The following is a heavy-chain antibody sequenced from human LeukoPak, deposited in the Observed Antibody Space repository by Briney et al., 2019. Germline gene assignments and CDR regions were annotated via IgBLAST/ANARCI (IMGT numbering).Heavy chain of an antibody. CDR2: IYYSGST. CDR1: GGSISSSSYY. CDR3: ARETGTTSFYYYYYMDV. Sequence: SETLSLTCTVSGGSISSSSYYWGWTRQPPGKGLEWIGSIYYSGSTYYNPSLKSRVTISVDTSKNQFPLKLSSVTAADTAVYYCARETGTTSFYYYYYMDVWGKGTTVTVSS. V-gene: IGHV4-39*06. J-gene: IGHJ6*03. D-gene: IGHD1-7*01.